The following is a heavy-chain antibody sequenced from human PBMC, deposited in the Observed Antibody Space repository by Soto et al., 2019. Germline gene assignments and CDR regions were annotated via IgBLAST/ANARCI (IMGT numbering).Heavy chain of an antibody. Sequence: PSETLSLTCAVYGGSFSGYYWSWIRQPPGKGLEWIGEINHSGSTNYNPSLKSRVTISVDTSKNQFSLKLSSVTAADTAVYYCARSLAPYCSGGSCYHYYYYGMDVWGQGTTVTVS. J-gene: IGHJ6*02. CDR1: GGSFSGYY. CDR3: ARSLAPYCSGGSCYHYYYYGMDV. CDR2: INHSGST. V-gene: IGHV4-34*01. D-gene: IGHD2-15*01.